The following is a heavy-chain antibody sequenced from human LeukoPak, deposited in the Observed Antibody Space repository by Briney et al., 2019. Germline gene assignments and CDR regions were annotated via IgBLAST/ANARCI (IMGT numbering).Heavy chain of an antibody. D-gene: IGHD2-21*01. CDR3: ARDGRLEGCGGDCYPGY. CDR2: IYTSGST. CDR1: GGSISSGSHY. Sequence: TLSLTCTVSGGSISSGSHYWSWIRQPAGKGLEWIGRIYTSGSTNYNPSLESRVTISVDTSRNQFSLKLSSVTAADTAVYYCARDGRLEGCGGDCYPGYWGQGTLVTVSS. J-gene: IGHJ4*02. V-gene: IGHV4-61*02.